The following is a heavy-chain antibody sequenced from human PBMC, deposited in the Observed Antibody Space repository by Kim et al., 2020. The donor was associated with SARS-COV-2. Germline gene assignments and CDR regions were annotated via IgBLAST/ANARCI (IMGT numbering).Heavy chain of an antibody. D-gene: IGHD6-13*01. CDR3: ARCPLKQQLVLDY. J-gene: IGHJ4*02. V-gene: IGHV4-4*09. Sequence: YNPSLKSRVTISVDTSKNQFSLKLSSVTAADTAVYYCARCPLKQQLVLDYWGQGTLVTVSS.